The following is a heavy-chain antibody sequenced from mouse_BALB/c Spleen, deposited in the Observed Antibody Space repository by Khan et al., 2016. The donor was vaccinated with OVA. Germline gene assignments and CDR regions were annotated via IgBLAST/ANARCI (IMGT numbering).Heavy chain of an antibody. J-gene: IGHJ2*01. V-gene: IGHV3-2*02. CDR1: GYSITSGYG. CDR2: ISYSGST. CDR3: ARTARIKY. Sequence: DVQLQESGPGLVKPSQSLSLTCTVTGYSITSGYGWNWIRQFPGNRLEWMGYISYSGSTNYNPSLKSRISITRDTSKNQFFLQLNSVTTEDTATYYCARTARIKYWGQGTTLTVSS. D-gene: IGHD1-2*01.